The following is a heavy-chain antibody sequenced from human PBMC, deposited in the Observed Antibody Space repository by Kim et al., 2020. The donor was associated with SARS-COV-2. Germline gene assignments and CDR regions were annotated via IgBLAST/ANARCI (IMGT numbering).Heavy chain of an antibody. J-gene: IGHJ4*02. D-gene: IGHD3-10*01. V-gene: IGHV1-18*01. CDR1: GYTFTSYG. CDR2: ISAYNGNT. CDR3: ARDHLWFGELPFDY. Sequence: ASVKVSCKASGYTFTSYGISWVRQAPGQGLEWMGWISAYNGNTNYAQKLQGRVTMTTDTSTSTAYMELRSLRSDDTAVYYCARDHLWFGELPFDYWGQGTLVTVSS.